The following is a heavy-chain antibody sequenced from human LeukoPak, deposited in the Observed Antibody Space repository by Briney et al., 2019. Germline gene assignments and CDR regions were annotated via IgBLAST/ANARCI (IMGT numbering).Heavy chain of an antibody. CDR3: AKDRFSGHTPVPLVDS. Sequence: GGSLRLSCAASGFILSTYGMHWVRQAPGKGLEWVAFIHYDERRKDYADSVKGRFTISRDNYENTLFLQMNSLRPDDTAVYYCAKDRFSGHTPVPLVDSWGQGTLVIVSS. D-gene: IGHD3-10*01. V-gene: IGHV3-30*02. J-gene: IGHJ1*01. CDR2: IHYDERRK. CDR1: GFILSTYG.